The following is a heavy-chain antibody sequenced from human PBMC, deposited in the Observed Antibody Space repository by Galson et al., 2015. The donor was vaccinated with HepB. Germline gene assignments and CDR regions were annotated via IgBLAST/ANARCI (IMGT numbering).Heavy chain of an antibody. CDR3: AKGPYMIIVVGWFDP. CDR2: ISGSGGST. V-gene: IGHV3-23*01. D-gene: IGHD3-22*01. Sequence: SLRLSCAASGFTFSSYAMSWVRQAPGKGLEWVSAISGSGGSTYYADSVKGRFTISRDNSKNTLYLQMNSLRAEDTAVYYCAKGPYMIIVVGWFDPWGQGTLVTVSS. J-gene: IGHJ5*02. CDR1: GFTFSSYA.